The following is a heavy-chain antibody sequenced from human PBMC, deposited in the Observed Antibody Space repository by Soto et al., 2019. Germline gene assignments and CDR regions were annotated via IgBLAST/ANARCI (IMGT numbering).Heavy chain of an antibody. CDR2: ISPWTGNT. J-gene: IGHJ4*02. V-gene: IGHV1-18*04. CDR1: GYNFMPYG. D-gene: IGHD1-1*01. Sequence: ASVRVSCKASGYNFMPYGVNWVRQAPGQGLEWMGWISPWTGNTNYAQSFQGRVTMTTATSTSTAYRELRRLTSDDTAVYYCGRELERSGSDDTDYWGRGTLVTVSS. CDR3: GRELERSGSDDTDY.